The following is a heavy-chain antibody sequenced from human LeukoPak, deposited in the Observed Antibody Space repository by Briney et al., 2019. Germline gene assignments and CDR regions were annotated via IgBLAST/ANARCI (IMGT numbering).Heavy chain of an antibody. CDR2: ISGSGAIT. Sequence: PGGSLRLSCAASGFTFSVYAMSWVRQAQGKGLEWVSVISGSGAITNYAESVKGRFTISRDNSKNTLFLQMNSLRAEDTAVYYCAKSPTVYYFDYWGQGTLVTVSS. D-gene: IGHD2/OR15-2a*01. V-gene: IGHV3-23*01. CDR1: GFTFSVYA. J-gene: IGHJ4*02. CDR3: AKSPTVYYFDY.